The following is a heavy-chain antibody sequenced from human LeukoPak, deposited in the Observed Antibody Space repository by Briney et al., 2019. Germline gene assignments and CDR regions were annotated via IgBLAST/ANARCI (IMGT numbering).Heavy chain of an antibody. J-gene: IGHJ6*02. CDR1: GGSFSGYY. Sequence: SETLSLTCAVYGGSFSGYYWSWIRQPSGKGLEWIGSITYSGSTYYNPSLKSRVTISVDTSKNQFSLKLNSVTAADTAVYYCARRPSGSGMDVWGPGTTVIVSS. CDR2: ITYSGST. V-gene: IGHV4-34*01. CDR3: ARRPSGSGMDV. D-gene: IGHD3-10*01.